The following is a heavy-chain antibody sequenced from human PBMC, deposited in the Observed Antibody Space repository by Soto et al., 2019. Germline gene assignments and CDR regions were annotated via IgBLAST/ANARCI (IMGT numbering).Heavy chain of an antibody. CDR2: INPSSGDT. V-gene: IGHV1-2*04. CDR1: GYTFPVHY. Sequence: VQLVQSGAEVKKPGASVRVSCKASGYTFPVHYMHWVRQAPGQGLEWIAWINPSSGDTNYAQKFLGSVTLTRDTSLTTVYMEVSKLRYADTAVYYCARGEMATSDALEIWGQGTLVTVSS. D-gene: IGHD1-26*01. CDR3: ARGEMATSDALEI. J-gene: IGHJ3*02.